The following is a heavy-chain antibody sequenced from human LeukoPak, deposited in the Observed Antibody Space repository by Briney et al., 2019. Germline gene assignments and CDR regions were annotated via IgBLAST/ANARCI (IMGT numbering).Heavy chain of an antibody. V-gene: IGHV4-59*08. D-gene: IGHD3-22*01. Sequence: PSETLSLTCTVSGGSISSYYWSWIWQPPGKGLEWIGYIYYSGSTNYNPSLKSRVTISVDTSKNQFSLKLSSVAAADTAVYYCARHDPFDSSGYYVDYWGQGTLVTVSS. CDR2: IYYSGST. CDR1: GGSISSYY. CDR3: ARHDPFDSSGYYVDY. J-gene: IGHJ4*02.